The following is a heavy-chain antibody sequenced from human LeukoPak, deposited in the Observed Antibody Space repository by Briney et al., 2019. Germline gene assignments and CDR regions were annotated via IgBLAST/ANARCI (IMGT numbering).Heavy chain of an antibody. CDR1: GYTFTSYG. CDR2: ISAYNGNT. D-gene: IGHD3-16*02. J-gene: IGHJ4*02. CDR3: ARAIYDYVWGSYRYDDY. Sequence: ASVKVSCKASGYTFTSYGISWVRQAPGQGLEWMGWISAYNGNTNYAQKLQGRVTMTTDTSTSTAYMELRSLRSDDTAVYYCARAIYDYVWGSYRYDDYWGQGILVTVSS. V-gene: IGHV1-18*01.